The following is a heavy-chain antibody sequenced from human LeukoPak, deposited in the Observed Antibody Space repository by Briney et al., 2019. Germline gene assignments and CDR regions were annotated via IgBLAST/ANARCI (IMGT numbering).Heavy chain of an antibody. J-gene: IGHJ4*02. D-gene: IGHD3-10*01. CDR2: IYTSGST. V-gene: IGHV4-4*07. CDR3: ARAVGGDGSGSL. Sequence: PSETVSLTCTVSNDSFSSYYWSWVRQPAGKGLEWIGRIYTSGSTNYDPSLKSRVTMSIDTSKSQFSLKLTSVTAADTAVYYCARAVGGDGSGSLWGPGTLVTVSS. CDR1: NDSFSSYY.